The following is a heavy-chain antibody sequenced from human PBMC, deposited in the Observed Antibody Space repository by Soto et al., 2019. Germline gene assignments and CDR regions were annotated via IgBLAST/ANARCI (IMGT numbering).Heavy chain of an antibody. J-gene: IGHJ4*01. CDR2: ISYDGSNK. Sequence: QVQLVESGGGVVQPGRSLRLSCAASGFTFSSYAMHWVRQAPGKGLEWVAVISYDGSNKYYADSVKGRFTISGDNSKNTLYLQMNSLRAEDTAVYYCARDKRDLRFLEWSYYFDYWGHGTLVTVSS. CDR1: GFTFSSYA. D-gene: IGHD3-3*01. CDR3: ARDKRDLRFLEWSYYFDY. V-gene: IGHV3-30-3*01.